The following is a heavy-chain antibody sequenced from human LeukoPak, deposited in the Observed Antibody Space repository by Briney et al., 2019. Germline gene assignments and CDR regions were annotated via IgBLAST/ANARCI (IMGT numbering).Heavy chain of an antibody. D-gene: IGHD5-18*01. J-gene: IGHJ4*02. CDR3: ARVLRAASWRSYDY. Sequence: PSETLSLTCTVSGGSVSSGNYYWSWIRQPPGKGLEWIGYIYYSGSTNYNPSLKSRVTISVDTSKNQFSLKLSSVTTADTAVYYCARVLRAASWRSYDYWGQGSLVTVSS. CDR2: IYYSGST. CDR1: GGSVSSGNYY. V-gene: IGHV4-61*01.